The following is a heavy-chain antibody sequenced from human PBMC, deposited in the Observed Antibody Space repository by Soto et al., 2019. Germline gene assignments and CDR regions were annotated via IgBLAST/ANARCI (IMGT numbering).Heavy chain of an antibody. CDR3: AFTLSANYYYGMDV. CDR1: GGTFSSYA. J-gene: IGHJ6*02. CDR2: IIPIFGTP. V-gene: IGHV1-69*12. D-gene: IGHD3-16*01. Sequence: VQLVQSGAEVKKPGSSVKVSCKASGGTFSSYAISWVRQAPGQGLEWMGGIIPIFGTPDYAQKFQGRITITADEFTSTAYMELGRLRSEDTAVYYCAFTLSANYYYGMDVWSQGTTVTASS.